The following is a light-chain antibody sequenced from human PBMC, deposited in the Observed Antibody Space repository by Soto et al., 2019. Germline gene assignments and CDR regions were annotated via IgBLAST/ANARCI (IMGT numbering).Light chain of an antibody. CDR1: SSNIGTDYD. V-gene: IGLV1-40*01. CDR3: QSFDTHLSVV. J-gene: IGLJ2*01. Sequence: QAVLTQPPSVSGAPGQTVTISCTGSSSNIGTDYDVQWYQQFPRTAPRLLIYRNDLRPSGVPDRFSASKSGTSASLVVTGLQAEDEADYYCQSFDTHLSVVFGGGTRLTVL. CDR2: RND.